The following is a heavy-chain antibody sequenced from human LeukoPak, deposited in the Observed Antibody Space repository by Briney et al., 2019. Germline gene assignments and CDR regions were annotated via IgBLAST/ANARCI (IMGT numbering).Heavy chain of an antibody. CDR1: GFTFNSYG. D-gene: IGHD3-10*01. V-gene: IGHV3-30*02. CDR3: AKDLTYYYGSGKSS. CDR2: IRYDGSNK. Sequence: PGGSLRLSCAASGFTFNSYGMHWVRQAPGKGLEWVAFIRYDGSNKYYADSVKGRFTISRDNSKNTLYLQMNSLRPEDTAVYYCAKDLTYYYGSGKSSWGQGTLVTVSS. J-gene: IGHJ4*02.